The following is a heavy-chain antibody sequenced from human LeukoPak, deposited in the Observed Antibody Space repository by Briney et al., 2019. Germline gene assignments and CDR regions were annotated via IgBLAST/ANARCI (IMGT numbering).Heavy chain of an antibody. V-gene: IGHV3-30*01. J-gene: IGHJ6*03. CDR1: GLTFSSYA. CDR3: ARVYDLVAMDV. CDR2: ISYDGSNK. Sequence: GRSLRLSCAASGLTFSSYAMHWVRQAPGKGLEWVAVISYDGSNKYYADSVKGRFTISRDNSKNTLYLQMHSRRAEDTAVYYCARVYDLVAMDVWGKGTTVTVSS. D-gene: IGHD3-3*01.